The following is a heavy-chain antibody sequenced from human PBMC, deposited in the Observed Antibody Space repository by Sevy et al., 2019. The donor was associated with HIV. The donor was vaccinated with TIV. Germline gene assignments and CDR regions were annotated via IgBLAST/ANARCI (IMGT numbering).Heavy chain of an antibody. CDR1: GYSFTTYW. CDR3: AGLEQRHCNGAHCYPFDY. Sequence: GESLKISCEGSGYSFTTYWIGWVRQMPGKGLEWMGVIYPDDSDTRYNPSFPGQVTISADKSINTAYLEWSGLKPSDTAIYYCAGLEQRHCNGAHCYPFDYWGQGTLVTVSS. D-gene: IGHD2-21*01. CDR2: IYPDDSDT. V-gene: IGHV5-51*01. J-gene: IGHJ4*02.